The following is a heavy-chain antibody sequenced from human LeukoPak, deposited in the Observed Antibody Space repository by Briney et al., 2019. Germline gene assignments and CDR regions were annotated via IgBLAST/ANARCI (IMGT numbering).Heavy chain of an antibody. Sequence: GASVKVSCKASGYTFTSYAMHWVRQAPGQRLEWMGWINAGNGNTKYSQKFQGRVTITRDTSASTAYMELSSLRSEDTAVYYCARRWGGTNWVDYWGQGTLVTGSS. V-gene: IGHV1-3*01. D-gene: IGHD1-1*01. CDR2: INAGNGNT. CDR1: GYTFTSYA. J-gene: IGHJ4*02. CDR3: ARRWGGTNWVDY.